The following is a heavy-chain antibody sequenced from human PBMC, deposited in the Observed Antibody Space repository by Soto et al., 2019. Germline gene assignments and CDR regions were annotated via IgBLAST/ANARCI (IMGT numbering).Heavy chain of an antibody. CDR3: AKGSPIYYDSRPN. CDR1: GFTFSSYA. Sequence: VGSLRLSCAASGFTFSSYAMSWVRQAPGKGLEWVSAISGSGGSTYYADSVKGRFTISRDNSKNTLCLQMNSLRAEDTAVYYCAKGSPIYYDSRPNWGQGTLVTVSS. V-gene: IGHV3-23*01. D-gene: IGHD3-22*01. CDR2: ISGSGGST. J-gene: IGHJ4*02.